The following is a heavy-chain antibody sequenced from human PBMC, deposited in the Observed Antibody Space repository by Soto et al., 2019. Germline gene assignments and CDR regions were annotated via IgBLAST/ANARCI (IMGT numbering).Heavy chain of an antibody. CDR2: IYWDDDK. Sequence: QITLKESGPPLVRPTQTLTLTCTFSGFSLSTTGVGVGWIRQPPGKALEWLAVIYWDDDKRYSPSVESRLTITKDTSRNQVVLTMTNVDPVDTATYYCAHRGILFSDGSCYSHPFDYWGQGTLVTVSS. CDR3: AHRGILFSDGSCYSHPFDY. J-gene: IGHJ4*02. D-gene: IGHD2-15*01. V-gene: IGHV2-5*02. CDR1: GFSLSTTGVG.